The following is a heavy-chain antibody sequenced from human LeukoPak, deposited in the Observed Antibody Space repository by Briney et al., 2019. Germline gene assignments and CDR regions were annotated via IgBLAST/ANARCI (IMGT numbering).Heavy chain of an antibody. CDR2: IIPILGIA. Sequence: ASVKVSCKASGYTFTGYYMHWVRQAPGQGLEWMGRIIPILGIANYAQKFQGRVTITADKSTSTAYMELSSLRSEDTAVYYCARALVPAAIEMSSYYYYGMDVWGQGTTVTVSS. CDR3: ARALVPAAIEMSSYYYYGMDV. CDR1: GYTFTGYY. J-gene: IGHJ6*02. V-gene: IGHV1-69*04. D-gene: IGHD2-2*01.